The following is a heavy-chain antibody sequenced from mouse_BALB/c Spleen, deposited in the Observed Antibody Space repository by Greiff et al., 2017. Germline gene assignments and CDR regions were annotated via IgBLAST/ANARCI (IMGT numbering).Heavy chain of an antibody. D-gene: IGHD1-1*01. J-gene: IGHJ1*01. CDR3: ARIPPHYYGSSYWYFDV. CDR1: GFTFSSYA. V-gene: IGHV5-9-3*01. Sequence: EVKLVESGGGLVKPGGSLKLSCAASGFTFSSYAMSWVRQTPEKRLEWVATISSGGSYTYYPDSVKGRFTISRDNAKNTLYLQMSSLRSEDTAMYYCARIPPHYYGSSYWYFDVWGAGTTVTVST. CDR2: ISSGGSYT.